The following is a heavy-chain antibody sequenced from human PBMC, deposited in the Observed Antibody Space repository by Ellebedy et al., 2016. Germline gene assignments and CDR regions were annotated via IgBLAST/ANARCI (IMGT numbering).Heavy chain of an antibody. D-gene: IGHD6-13*01. CDR1: GFSVSSNY. J-gene: IGHJ4*02. V-gene: IGHV3-66*01. CDR3: ARDPSYGSSWYRYFDY. CDR2: IYAGGST. Sequence: GESLKISCVVSGFSVSSNYLSWVRQAPGKGLEWVSVIYAGGSTFYADSVKGRFTISRDNAKNSLYLQMNSLRAEDTAVYYCARDPSYGSSWYRYFDYWGQGTLVTVSS.